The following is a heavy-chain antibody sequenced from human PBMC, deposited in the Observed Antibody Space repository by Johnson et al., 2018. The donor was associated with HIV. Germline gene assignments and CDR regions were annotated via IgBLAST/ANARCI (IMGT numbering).Heavy chain of an antibody. D-gene: IGHD6-13*01. J-gene: IGHJ3*02. CDR3: ARDSNSWTRSDAFDI. CDR1: GVTFSSYG. CDR2: IRYDGNNK. Sequence: AAGGVTFSSYGMHWVRQAPGKGLEGVAFIRYDGNNKYYADSVKGRFTISRDNSKNTLYLQMNSLRADDTGVYYCARDSNSWTRSDAFDIWGQGTMVTVSS. V-gene: IGHV3-30*02.